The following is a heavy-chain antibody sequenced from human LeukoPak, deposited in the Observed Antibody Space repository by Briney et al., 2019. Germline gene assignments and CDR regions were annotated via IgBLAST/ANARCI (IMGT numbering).Heavy chain of an antibody. CDR2: ISSSGSTI. J-gene: IGHJ4*02. D-gene: IGHD6-19*01. CDR3: ARDPGSHNSSGWYDY. Sequence: GGSLRLSCAASGFTFSDYYMSWIRQAPGKGLEWVLYISSSGSTIYYADSVKGRFTISRDNAKNSLYLQMNSLRAEDTAVYYCARDPGSHNSSGWYDYWGQGTLVTVSS. V-gene: IGHV3-11*01. CDR1: GFTFSDYY.